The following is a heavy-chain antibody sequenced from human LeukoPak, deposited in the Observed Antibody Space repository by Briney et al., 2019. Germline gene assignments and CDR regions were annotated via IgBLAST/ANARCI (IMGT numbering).Heavy chain of an antibody. CDR1: GLTFSSHW. V-gene: IGHV3-74*01. Sequence: GGSLRLSCAASGLTFSSHWMHWVRQAPGKGLAWVSRITNDGSSTTYADSVKGRFTISRDNAKNSLYLQINSLRAEDTAVYYCARSSYSSSSSVWGQGTMVTVSS. D-gene: IGHD6-6*01. CDR3: ARSSYSSSSSV. CDR2: ITNDGSST. J-gene: IGHJ3*01.